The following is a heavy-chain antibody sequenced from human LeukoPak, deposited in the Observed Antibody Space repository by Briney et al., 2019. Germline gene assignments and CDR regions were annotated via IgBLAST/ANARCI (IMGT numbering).Heavy chain of an antibody. CDR1: GYSISSGYY. Sequence: SETPSLTCTVSGYSISSGYYWGWIRQPPGKGLEWIGSIYHTGSTYYNPSLKSRVTISVDTSKNQFSLKLSSVTAADTAVYYCARAPIQYHFDYWGQGTLVTVSS. V-gene: IGHV4-38-2*02. J-gene: IGHJ4*02. CDR2: IYHTGST. D-gene: IGHD4-11*01. CDR3: ARAPIQYHFDY.